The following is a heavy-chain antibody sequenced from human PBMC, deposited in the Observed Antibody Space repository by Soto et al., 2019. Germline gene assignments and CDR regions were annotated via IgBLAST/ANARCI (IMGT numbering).Heavy chain of an antibody. Sequence: GSLRLSCAASGFTFSSYAMSWVRQAPGKGLEWIGSIYYSGSTYYNPSLKSRVTISVDTSKNQFSLKLSSVTAADTAVYYCARHAGYSSSWYRFYFDYWGQGTLVTVSS. CDR3: ARHAGYSSSWYRFYFDY. CDR2: IYYSGST. D-gene: IGHD6-13*01. J-gene: IGHJ4*02. CDR1: GFTFSSYA. V-gene: IGHV4-39*01.